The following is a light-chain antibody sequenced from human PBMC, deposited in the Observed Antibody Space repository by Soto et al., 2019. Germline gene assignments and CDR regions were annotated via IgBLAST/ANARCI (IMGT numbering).Light chain of an antibody. V-gene: IGLV3-1*01. CDR3: QAWDSSTAAV. CDR2: QDS. J-gene: IGLJ2*01. Sequence: SYELTQPPSVSVYPGQTASITCSGDKLGDKYACWYQQKPGQSPVLVIYQDSKRPSGIPERFSGSNSGNTATLTISGTQAMDEADYYCQAWDSSTAAVFGGGTKLTVL. CDR1: KLGDKY.